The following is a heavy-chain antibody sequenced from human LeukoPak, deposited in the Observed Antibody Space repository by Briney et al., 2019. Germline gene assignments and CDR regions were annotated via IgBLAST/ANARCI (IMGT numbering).Heavy chain of an antibody. CDR2: INHSGST. CDR3: ARAGPLGIAAAGTLYYYYYMDV. D-gene: IGHD6-13*01. J-gene: IGHJ6*03. CDR1: GGSFSGYY. V-gene: IGHV4-34*01. Sequence: SETLSLTCAVYGGSFSGYYWSWIRQPPGKGLEWIGEINHSGSTNYNPSLKSRVTTSVDTSKNQFSLKLSSVTAADTAVNYCARAGPLGIAAAGTLYYYYYMDVWGKGTTVTVSS.